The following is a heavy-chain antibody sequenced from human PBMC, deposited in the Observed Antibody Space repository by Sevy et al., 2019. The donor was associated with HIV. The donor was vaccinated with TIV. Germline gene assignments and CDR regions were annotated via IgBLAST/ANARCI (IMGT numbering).Heavy chain of an antibody. J-gene: IGHJ4*02. CDR2: LSFGCGKI. CDR3: AREGCTRPHDY. V-gene: IGHV3-23*01. D-gene: IGHD2-8*01. Sequence: GGCLRLSCAASGFAFYDYSMSWIRQAPGKGLEWIATLSFGCGKINYADSVKGRFTISRDNSKNSFYLQMDNLGVEDTALYYSAREGCTRPHDYWGQGTRVTVSS. CDR1: GFAFYDYS.